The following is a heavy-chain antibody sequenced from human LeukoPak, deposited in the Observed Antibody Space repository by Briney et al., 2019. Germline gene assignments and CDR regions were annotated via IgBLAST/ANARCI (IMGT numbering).Heavy chain of an antibody. CDR2: IYYSGDS. Sequence: SETLSLTCSVSGGSTSGFYWSWIRQPPGKGLEWIGYIYYSGDSNSNPSLKSRVTMSLDTSKNQFSLRLSSVTAADTAVYYCARHPFSTPFDYWGRGTLVTVSS. CDR1: GGSTSGFY. J-gene: IGHJ4*02. V-gene: IGHV4-59*08. CDR3: ARHPFSTPFDY.